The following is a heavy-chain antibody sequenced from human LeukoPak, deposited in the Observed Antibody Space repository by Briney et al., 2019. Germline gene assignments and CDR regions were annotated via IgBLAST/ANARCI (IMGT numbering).Heavy chain of an antibody. D-gene: IGHD6-19*01. V-gene: IGHV1-2*02. J-gene: IGHJ6*02. CDR1: GYTFTGYY. CDR3: ARAYVAVAGRDQYYYYGMDV. CDR2: INPNSGGT. Sequence: ASVKVSCKASGYTFTGYYMHWVRQAPGQGLEWMGWINPNSGGTNYAQKFQGRVTMTRDTSISTAYMELSRLRSEDTAVYYCARAYVAVAGRDQYYYYGMDVWGQGTTVTVSS.